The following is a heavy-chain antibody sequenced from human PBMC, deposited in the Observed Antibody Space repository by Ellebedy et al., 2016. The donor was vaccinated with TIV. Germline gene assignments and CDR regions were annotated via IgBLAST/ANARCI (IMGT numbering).Heavy chain of an antibody. D-gene: IGHD5-24*01. CDR2: INSDGSST. CDR3: ARGKERATFDC. CDR1: GFTFSSYW. Sequence: GGSLRLXXAASGFTFSSYWMHWVRQAPGKGLVWVSRINSDGSSTSYADSVKGRFTISRDNAKNTLYLQMNSLRAEDTAVYYCARGKERATFDCWGQGTLVTVSS. J-gene: IGHJ4*02. V-gene: IGHV3-74*01.